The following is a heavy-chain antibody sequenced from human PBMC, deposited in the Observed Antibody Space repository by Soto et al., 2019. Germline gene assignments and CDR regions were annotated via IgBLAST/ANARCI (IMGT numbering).Heavy chain of an antibody. CDR3: AKDIRVFGVVIITSFDY. D-gene: IGHD3-3*01. Sequence: EVPLVESGGGLVQPGRSLRLSCAASGFTFDDYAMHWVRQAPGKGLEWVSGISWNSGSIGYADSVKGRFTISRDNAKNSLYLQMNSLRAEDTALYYCAKDIRVFGVVIITSFDYWGQGTLVTVSS. CDR1: GFTFDDYA. CDR2: ISWNSGSI. J-gene: IGHJ4*02. V-gene: IGHV3-9*01.